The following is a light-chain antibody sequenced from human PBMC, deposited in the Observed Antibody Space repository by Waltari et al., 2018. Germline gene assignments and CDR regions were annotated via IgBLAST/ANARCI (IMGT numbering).Light chain of an antibody. V-gene: IGLV2-14*01. Sequence: QSALTQPASVSGSPGQSITIPCTGTSSDVGGYNYFSWYQQHPGKAPKLMIYDVSKRPSGVSNRFSGSKSGNTASLTISGLQAEDEADYYCSSYTSSSTRVFGGGTKLTVL. CDR1: SSDVGGYNY. CDR3: SSYTSSSTRV. J-gene: IGLJ3*02. CDR2: DVS.